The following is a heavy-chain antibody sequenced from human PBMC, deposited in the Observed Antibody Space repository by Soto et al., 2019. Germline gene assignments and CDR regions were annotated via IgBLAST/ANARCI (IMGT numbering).Heavy chain of an antibody. V-gene: IGHV3-11*05. CDR3: ARDASYYVRREQLGRDFDI. CDR2: IRSGSSYT. D-gene: IGHD3-10*02. J-gene: IGHJ3*02. Sequence: QVQLVESGGGLVKPGGSLRLSCAASGFTFSDYYMSWVRQAPGKGLEWVSYIRSGSSYTNYADSVKGRFTISRDNAQNSVYLQKNSLRAEETAVYYCARDASYYVRREQLGRDFDIWGQGTMVTVSS. CDR1: GFTFSDYY.